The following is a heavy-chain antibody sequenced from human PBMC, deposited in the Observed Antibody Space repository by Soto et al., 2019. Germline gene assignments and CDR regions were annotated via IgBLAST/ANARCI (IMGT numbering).Heavy chain of an antibody. V-gene: IGHV1-46*01. Sequence: ASVKVSCKASGYTFTSYYMHWVRQAPGQGLEWMGIINPSGGSTSYAQKFQGRVTMTRDTSTSTVYMELSSLRSEDTAGYYCARGAYSSSGLWLSSNTNWFDPWGQGTLVTVSS. CDR1: GYTFTSYY. D-gene: IGHD6-6*01. J-gene: IGHJ5*02. CDR3: ARGAYSSSGLWLSSNTNWFDP. CDR2: INPSGGST.